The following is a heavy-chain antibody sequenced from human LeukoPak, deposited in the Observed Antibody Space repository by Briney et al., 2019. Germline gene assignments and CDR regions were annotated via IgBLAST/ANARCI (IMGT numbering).Heavy chain of an antibody. V-gene: IGHV4-34*01. D-gene: IGHD1-26*01. CDR3: ARGSVGATYDGGNYYYYYMDV. CDR1: APSFSSSY. Sequence: SQSLSPTWPVYAPSFSSSYSSWISHPPREWLEWIGVINKSASTNYNPSLKGRATISVDTPKNQFSLKLSSVNAADTAVYYCARGSVGATYDGGNYYYYYMDVWVRG. J-gene: IGHJ6*03. CDR2: INKSAST.